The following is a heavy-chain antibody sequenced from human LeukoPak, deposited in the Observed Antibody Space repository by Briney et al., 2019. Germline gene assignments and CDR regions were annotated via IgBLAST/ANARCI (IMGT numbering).Heavy chain of an antibody. V-gene: IGHV3-66*01. CDR2: IYSGGST. CDR1: GFMFSNYA. J-gene: IGHJ4*02. Sequence: GGSLRLSCVASGFMFSNYALSWVRQAPGKGLEWVSVIYSGGSTYYADSVKGRFTISRDNSKNTLYLQMNSLRAEDTAVYYCARGRDSPTYIDYWGQGTLVTVSS. CDR3: ARGRDSPTYIDY. D-gene: IGHD2/OR15-2a*01.